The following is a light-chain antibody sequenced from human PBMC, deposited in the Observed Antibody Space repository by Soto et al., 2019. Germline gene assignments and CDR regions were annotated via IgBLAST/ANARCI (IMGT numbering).Light chain of an antibody. CDR1: QSINTW. CDR3: RQYNSYPLT. Sequence: DIQMTQSPSTLSASVGDRVTITCRASQSINTWLAWYQQKPGKAPKALIYKASSLESGVPSRFSGSGSGTEFTLTISSLQPDDFATYYCRQYNSYPLTFGGGTKVEIK. CDR2: KAS. J-gene: IGKJ4*01. V-gene: IGKV1-5*03.